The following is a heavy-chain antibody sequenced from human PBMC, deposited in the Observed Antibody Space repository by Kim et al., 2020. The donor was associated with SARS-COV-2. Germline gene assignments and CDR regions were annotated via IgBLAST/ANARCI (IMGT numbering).Heavy chain of an antibody. Sequence: GGSLRLSCAASGFTFSSYAMHWVRQAPGKGLEWVAVIWYDGSNKYYADSVKGRFTISRDNSKNTLYLQMNSLRAEDTAVYYCAKEPVYSSGWYVLHYYYGMDVWGQGTTVTVSS. CDR1: GFTFSSYA. CDR3: AKEPVYSSGWYVLHYYYGMDV. D-gene: IGHD6-19*01. CDR2: IWYDGSNK. J-gene: IGHJ6*02. V-gene: IGHV3-33*06.